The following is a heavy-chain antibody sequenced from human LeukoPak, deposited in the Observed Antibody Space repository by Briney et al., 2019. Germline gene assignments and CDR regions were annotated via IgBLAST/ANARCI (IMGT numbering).Heavy chain of an antibody. CDR1: GGSISSYY. J-gene: IGHJ4*02. D-gene: IGHD3-10*01. CDR3: ARDQGGSYDY. Sequence: PSETLSLTCTVSGGSISSYYWSWIRQPPGKGLEWIGYIYYSGSTNYNPSLKSRVTISVDTSKNQFSLKLSSVTAADTAVYYCARDQGGSYDYWGQGTLVTVSS. V-gene: IGHV4-59*01. CDR2: IYYSGST.